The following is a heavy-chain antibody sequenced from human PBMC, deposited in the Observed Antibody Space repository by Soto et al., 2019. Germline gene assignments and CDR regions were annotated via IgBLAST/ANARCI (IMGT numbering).Heavy chain of an antibody. J-gene: IGHJ5*02. D-gene: IGHD3-10*01. V-gene: IGHV4-39*01. CDR2: IYYSGNT. Sequence: QLQLQESGPGLVKPSETLSLTCTVSGDSISSSSYYWGWIRQPPGKGLEWIGSIYYSGNTYYNPSLKSRVTISVDTSKNQFSRKLSSVTAADTAVYYCARHPMVRGVFNWFDPWGQGTLVTVSS. CDR1: GDSISSSSYY. CDR3: ARHPMVRGVFNWFDP.